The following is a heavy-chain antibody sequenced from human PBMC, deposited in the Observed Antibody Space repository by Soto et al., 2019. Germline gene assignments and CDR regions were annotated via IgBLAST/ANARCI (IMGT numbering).Heavy chain of an antibody. V-gene: IGHV5-51*07. J-gene: IGHJ4*02. CDR2: IYPGDSDT. CDR1: GYTVANPW. Sequence: GEAQRISCSISGYTVANPWIAWVHQIPGKGLEYMGIIYPGDSDTRYSPSFQGDVTISADKSIITAFLQWNSLRASDTAMYYCARSHLSSDIAVRPVTPVLYYFEFWGQGTQVTVSS. CDR3: ARSHLSSDIAVRPVTPVLYYFEF. D-gene: IGHD6-6*01.